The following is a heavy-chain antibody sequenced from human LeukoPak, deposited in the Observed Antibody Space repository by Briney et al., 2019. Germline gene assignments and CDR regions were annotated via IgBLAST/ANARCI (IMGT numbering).Heavy chain of an antibody. CDR2: IKHSGNT. J-gene: IGHJ3*02. V-gene: IGHV4-38-2*01. Sequence: SETLSLTCAVSGYSITSDYDWVWLRQPPGKGPEWIGDIKHSGNTYYNPSLQSRLTMSLDTSKNQLSLTLTSMTAADTAVYYCARVGGYNAFDIWGQGTMVTVSS. CDR1: GYSITSDYD. CDR3: ARVGGYNAFDI. D-gene: IGHD3-16*02.